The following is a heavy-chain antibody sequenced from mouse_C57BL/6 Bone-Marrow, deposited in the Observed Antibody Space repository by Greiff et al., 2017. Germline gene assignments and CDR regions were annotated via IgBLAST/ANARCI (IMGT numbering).Heavy chain of an antibody. D-gene: IGHD1-1*01. Sequence: DVHLVESGGGLVKPGGSLKLSCAASGFTFSDYGMHWVRQAPEKGLEWVAYISSGSSTIYYADTVKGRFTISRDNAKNTLFLQMTSLRSEDTAMYYCARRSHYGSMDYWGQGTSVTVSS. V-gene: IGHV5-17*01. CDR3: ARRSHYGSMDY. J-gene: IGHJ4*01. CDR2: ISSGSSTI. CDR1: GFTFSDYG.